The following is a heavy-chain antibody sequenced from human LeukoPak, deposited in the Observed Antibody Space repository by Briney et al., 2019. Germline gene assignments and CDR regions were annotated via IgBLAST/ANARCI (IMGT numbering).Heavy chain of an antibody. CDR3: ASRCSGGSCYSRYFDY. CDR1: GFTFSSYA. CDR2: ISGSGGRT. D-gene: IGHD2-15*01. V-gene: IGHV3-23*01. Sequence: GGSLRLSCAASGFTFSSYAMSWVRQAPAKGLEWVSAISGSGGRTYYADSVKGRFTISRDNSKNTLYLQMNSLRAEDTAVYYCASRCSGGSCYSRYFDYWGQGTLVTVSS. J-gene: IGHJ4*02.